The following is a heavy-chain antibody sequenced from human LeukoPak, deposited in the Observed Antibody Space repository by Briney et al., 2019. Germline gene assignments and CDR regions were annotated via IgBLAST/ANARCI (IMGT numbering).Heavy chain of an antibody. D-gene: IGHD2-2*02. J-gene: IGHJ5*02. CDR1: GYTFTSYD. V-gene: IGHV1-8*03. CDR2: MNPNSGNT. Sequence: ASVKVSCKASGYTFTSYDINWVRQATGQGLEWMGWMNPNSGNTGYAQKFQGRVTITRNTSISTAYMELGSLRSEDTAVYYCARGVGGYCSSTSCYIGSPWFDPWGQGTLVTVSS. CDR3: ARGVGGYCSSTSCYIGSPWFDP.